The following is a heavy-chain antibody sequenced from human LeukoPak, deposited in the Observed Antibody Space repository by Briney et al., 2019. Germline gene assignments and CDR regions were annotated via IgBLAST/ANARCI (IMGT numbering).Heavy chain of an antibody. CDR3: ARDPSRHGDHSDY. CDR1: GASISTSSHY. V-gene: IGHV4-39*07. D-gene: IGHD4-17*01. Sequence: SETLSLTCSVSGASISTSSHYWGWIRQPPGKGLEWIGSIYYSGSTYYNPSLKSRVTISVDTSKNQFSLKLSSVTAADTAVYYCARDPSRHGDHSDYWGQGTLVTVSS. CDR2: IYYSGST. J-gene: IGHJ4*02.